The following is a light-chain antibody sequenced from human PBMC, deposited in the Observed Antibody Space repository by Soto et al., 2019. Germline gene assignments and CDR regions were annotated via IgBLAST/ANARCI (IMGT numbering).Light chain of an antibody. CDR3: QQYHYSVLT. J-gene: IGKJ4*01. V-gene: IGKV1-39*01. Sequence: DIQMTQSPSSLSASVGDRVAITCRASQSISNFLNWYQHKPGKAPKVLISAASTLRSGVPSRFSGSGSGTDFTLTISSLQPDDSATYYCQQYHYSVLTFGGGTKVDIK. CDR2: AAS. CDR1: QSISNF.